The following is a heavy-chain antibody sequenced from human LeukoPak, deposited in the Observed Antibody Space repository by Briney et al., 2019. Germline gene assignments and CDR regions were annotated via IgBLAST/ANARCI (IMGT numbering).Heavy chain of an antibody. CDR1: GFTFSSYW. V-gene: IGHV3-74*01. J-gene: IGHJ4*02. D-gene: IGHD2-2*01. Sequence: GGSLRLSCAASGFTFSSYWMRWVRQAPGKGLVWVSRINSDGSSTSYADSVKGRFTISRDNAKNTLYLQMNSLRAEDTAVYYCARASNVGYCSSTSCYEIDYWGQGTLVTVSS. CDR2: INSDGSST. CDR3: ARASNVGYCSSTSCYEIDY.